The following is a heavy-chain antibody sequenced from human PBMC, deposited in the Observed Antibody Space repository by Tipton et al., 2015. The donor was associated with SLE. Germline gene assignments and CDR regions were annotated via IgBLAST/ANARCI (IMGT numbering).Heavy chain of an antibody. V-gene: IGHV4-34*01. CDR1: GGSFSGYY. CDR3: ATQWLRGDYFDY. Sequence: LRLSCAVYGGSFSGYYWSWIRQPPGKGLEWIGEINHSGSTNYNPSLKSRVTISVDTSKNQFSLKLSSVTAADTAVYYCATQWLRGDYFDYWGQGTLVTVSS. D-gene: IGHD5-12*01. CDR2: INHSGST. J-gene: IGHJ4*02.